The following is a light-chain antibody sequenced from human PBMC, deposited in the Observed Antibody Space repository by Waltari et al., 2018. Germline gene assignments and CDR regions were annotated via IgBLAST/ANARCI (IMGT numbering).Light chain of an antibody. J-gene: IGKJ2*01. Sequence: DIQMTQSPSTLSASVGDRVTITCRASQSISSWLSWYQQKPGKAPKLLIYKASTLESGVPSRCSGSGSGTEFTLTISSLQPDDFATYYCQQYNNYFLYTFGQGTKLEIK. CDR3: QQYNNYFLYT. CDR2: KAS. V-gene: IGKV1-5*03. CDR1: QSISSW.